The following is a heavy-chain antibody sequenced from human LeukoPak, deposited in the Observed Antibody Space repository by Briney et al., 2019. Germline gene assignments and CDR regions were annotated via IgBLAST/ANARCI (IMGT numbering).Heavy chain of an antibody. CDR3: AGEGRFRSSAYGMDV. Sequence: PGGSLRLSCAASGFTFSSYSMNWVRQAPGKGLEWVSYISSSSSTIYYADSVKGRFTISRDNAKNSLYLQMNSLRDEDTAVYYCAGEGRFRSSAYGMDVWGQGTTVTVSS. V-gene: IGHV3-48*02. CDR2: ISSSSSTI. J-gene: IGHJ6*02. CDR1: GFTFSSYS. D-gene: IGHD1-26*01.